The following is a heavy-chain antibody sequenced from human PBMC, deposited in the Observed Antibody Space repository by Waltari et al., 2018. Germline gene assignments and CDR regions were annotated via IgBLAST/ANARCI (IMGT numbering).Heavy chain of an antibody. CDR3: ARLGRITMVRGVIPPDY. CDR1: GGSISSSSYY. V-gene: IGHV4-39*01. D-gene: IGHD3-10*01. CDR2: IYYSGST. J-gene: IGHJ4*02. Sequence: QLQLQESGPGLVKPSETLSLTCTVSGGSISSSSYYWGWIRQPPGKGLAWIGSIYYSGSTYYNPSLKSRVTISVDTSKNRFSLKLSSVTAADTAVYYCARLGRITMVRGVIPPDYWGQGTLVTVSS.